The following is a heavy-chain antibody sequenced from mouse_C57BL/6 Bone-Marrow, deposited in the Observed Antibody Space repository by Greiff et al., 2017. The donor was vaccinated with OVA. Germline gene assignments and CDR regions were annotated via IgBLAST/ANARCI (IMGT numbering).Heavy chain of an antibody. Sequence: EVHLVESGPELVKPGASVKMSCKASGYTFTDYNMHWVKQSHGKSLEWIGYINPNNGGTSYNQKFKGKATLTVNKSSSTAYMELRSLTSEDSAVYYCAREGGPFAYWGQGTLVTVSA. CDR2: INPNNGGT. CDR1: GYTFTDYN. CDR3: AREGGPFAY. V-gene: IGHV1-22*01. J-gene: IGHJ3*01.